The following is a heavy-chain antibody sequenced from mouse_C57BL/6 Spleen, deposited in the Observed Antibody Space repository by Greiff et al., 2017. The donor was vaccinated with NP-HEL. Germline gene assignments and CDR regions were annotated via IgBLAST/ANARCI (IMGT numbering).Heavy chain of an antibody. CDR3: ARLVWDDYAMDY. D-gene: IGHD4-1*01. CDR2: INPYNGGT. Sequence: EVKLQESGPVLVKPGASVKMSCKASGYTFTDYYMNWVKQSHGKSLEWIGVINPYNGGTSYNQKFKGKATLTVDKSSSTAYMELNSLTSEDAAVYCCARLVWDDYAMDYWGQGTSVTVSS. V-gene: IGHV1-19*01. CDR1: GYTFTDYY. J-gene: IGHJ4*01.